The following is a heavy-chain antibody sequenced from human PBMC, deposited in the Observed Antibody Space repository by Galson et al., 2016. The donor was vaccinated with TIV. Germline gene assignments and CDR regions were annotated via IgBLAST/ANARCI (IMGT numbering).Heavy chain of an antibody. Sequence: SVKVSCKASGGSFRTYAITWVRQAPGHGLEWMGGIIPILGIVNYAQKFQGRVTITADISASPVYMELSSLRSDDTAVYYCARDRGPGTYCGGDCYPGYWGQGTLVTVSS. CDR3: ARDRGPGTYCGGDCYPGY. CDR1: GGSFRTYA. D-gene: IGHD2-21*02. J-gene: IGHJ4*02. V-gene: IGHV1-69*10. CDR2: IIPILGIV.